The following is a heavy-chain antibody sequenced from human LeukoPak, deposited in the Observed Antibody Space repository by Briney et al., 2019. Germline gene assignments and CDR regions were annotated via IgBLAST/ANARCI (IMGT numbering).Heavy chain of an antibody. CDR3: ARDSRLGGYSYGHYYYGMDV. CDR1: GGSISSGGYY. Sequence: SETLSLTCTVSGGSISSGGYYWSWIRQHPGKGLEWIGYIYYSGSTYYNPSLKSRVTISVDTSKNQFSLKLSSVTAADTAVYYCARDSRLGGYSYGHYYYGMDVWGQGTTVTVSS. CDR2: IYYSGST. D-gene: IGHD5-18*01. V-gene: IGHV4-31*03. J-gene: IGHJ6*02.